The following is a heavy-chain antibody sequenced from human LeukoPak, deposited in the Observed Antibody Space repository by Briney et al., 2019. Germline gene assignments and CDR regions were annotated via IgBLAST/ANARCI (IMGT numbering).Heavy chain of an antibody. CDR2: ISSSGSTI. Sequence: GSLRLSCAAPGITFRYYYMSWIRQAPGKGLEWVSYISSSGSTIYYADSVKGRFTISRDNAKNSLYLQMNSLRAEDTAVYYGARRGDTSTAIDYWGQGTLVTVSS. CDR3: ARRGDTSTAIDY. J-gene: IGHJ4*02. D-gene: IGHD5-18*01. CDR1: GITFRYYY. V-gene: IGHV3-11*04.